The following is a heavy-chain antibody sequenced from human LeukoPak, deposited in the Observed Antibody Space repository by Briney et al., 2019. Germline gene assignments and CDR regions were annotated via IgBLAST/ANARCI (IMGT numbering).Heavy chain of an antibody. CDR1: GFTFSSYE. J-gene: IGHJ3*01. CDR3: ARDSSLRGGSYFDALDF. CDR2: ISDYGGTI. Sequence: GGSLRLSCAASGFTFSSYEMNWVRQAPGKGLEWVSYISDYGGTIYYADSVKGRFTISRDNAKNTLHLQMNSLRAEDTAVYYCARDSSLRGGSYFDALDFWGQGTMVTVSS. D-gene: IGHD1-26*01. V-gene: IGHV3-48*03.